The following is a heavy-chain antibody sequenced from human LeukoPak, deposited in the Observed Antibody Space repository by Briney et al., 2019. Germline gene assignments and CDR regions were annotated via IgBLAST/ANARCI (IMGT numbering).Heavy chain of an antibody. D-gene: IGHD3-22*01. J-gene: IGHJ3*02. V-gene: IGHV1-18*01. Sequence: ASVKVSCKASGYTFTSYGISWVRQAPGQGLEWMGWISAYNGNTNYAQKLQGRVTMTTDTSTSTAYMELSSLRSEDTAVYYCARDFVHYYDSSGFKDLGAFDIWGQGTMVTVSS. CDR2: ISAYNGNT. CDR1: GYTFTSYG. CDR3: ARDFVHYYDSSGFKDLGAFDI.